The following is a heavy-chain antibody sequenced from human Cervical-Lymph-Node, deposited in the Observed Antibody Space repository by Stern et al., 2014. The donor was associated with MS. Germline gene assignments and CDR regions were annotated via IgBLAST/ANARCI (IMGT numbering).Heavy chain of an antibody. J-gene: IGHJ6*02. CDR3: ARDSPYALDV. CDR2: INYDGSEK. V-gene: IGHV3-7*03. Sequence: VQLVESGGGLVQPGGSLRLSCAASRFTFSHYWMTWVRQGPGKGLEWVDNINYDGSEKYYVDSVKGRFNISRDNAQSSLYLQMNSLRVEDTAVYYCARDSPYALDVWGQGTTVTVFS. CDR1: RFTFSHYW.